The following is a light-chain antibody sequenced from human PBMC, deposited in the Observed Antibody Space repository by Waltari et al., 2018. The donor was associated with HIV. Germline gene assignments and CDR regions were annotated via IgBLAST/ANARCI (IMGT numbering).Light chain of an antibody. V-gene: IGKV3-15*01. CDR3: QQYKNWPRKVLT. Sequence: ERVMTQSPATLSVSPGERATLSCRASQSVSRNLAWYQKKPGQAPRLLTYGASTRASGIPARFSGSGAGTEFTLTISSLQSEDFAVYYCQQYKNWPRKVLTFGGGTKVEIK. CDR2: GAS. J-gene: IGKJ4*01. CDR1: QSVSRN.